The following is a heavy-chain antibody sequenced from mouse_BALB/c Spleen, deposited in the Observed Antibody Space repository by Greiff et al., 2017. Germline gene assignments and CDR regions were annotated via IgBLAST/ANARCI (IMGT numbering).Heavy chain of an antibody. CDR3: ANYSNYPPWFAY. J-gene: IGHJ3*01. CDR2: ISYDGSN. CDR1: GYSITSGYY. D-gene: IGHD2-1*01. Sequence: EVQLVESGPGLVKPSQSLSLTCSVTGYSITSGYYWNWIRQFPGNKLEWMGYISYDGSNNYNPSLKNRISITRDTSKNQFFLKLNSVTTEDTATYYSANYSNYPPWFAYWGQGTLVTVSA. V-gene: IGHV3-6*02.